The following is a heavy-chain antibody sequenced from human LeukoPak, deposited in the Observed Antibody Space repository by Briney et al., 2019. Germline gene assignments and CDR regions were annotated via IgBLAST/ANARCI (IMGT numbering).Heavy chain of an antibody. J-gene: IGHJ6*03. CDR3: AKANCSSTSCYGRVGYYYYMDV. Sequence: GGSLRLSCAASGFTFSSYAMSWVRQAPGKGLEWVSAISGSGGSTYYADSVKGRFTISRDNSKNTLYLQMNSLRAEDTAVYYCAKANCSSTSCYGRVGYYYYMDVWGKGTTVTVSS. CDR2: ISGSGGST. V-gene: IGHV3-23*01. D-gene: IGHD2-2*01. CDR1: GFTFSSYA.